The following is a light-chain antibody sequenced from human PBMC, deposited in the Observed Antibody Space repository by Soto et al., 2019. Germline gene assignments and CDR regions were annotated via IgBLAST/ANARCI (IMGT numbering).Light chain of an antibody. Sequence: EIVLTQSPATLSSSPGETATLSCRASQYVGTRLAWYQHKPGQAPRLLIYYTSNRATGIPARFSGSGSGTDFTLTINSLAPEDFAVYYCQQYNNWPITFGQGTRLEIK. CDR2: YTS. CDR1: QYVGTR. J-gene: IGKJ5*01. CDR3: QQYNNWPIT. V-gene: IGKV3-11*01.